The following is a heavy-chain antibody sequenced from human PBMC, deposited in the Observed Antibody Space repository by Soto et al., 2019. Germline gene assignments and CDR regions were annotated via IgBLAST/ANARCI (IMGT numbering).Heavy chain of an antibody. CDR1: GFTFSSYA. CDR2: IYSGGST. Sequence: GSLRLSCAASGFTFSSYAMHWVRQAPGKGLEWVSVIYSGGSTYYADSVKGRFTISRDNSKNTLYLQMNSLRAEDTAVYYCARDRIPTGMDVWGQGTTVTVSS. J-gene: IGHJ6*02. V-gene: IGHV3-66*01. CDR3: ARDRIPTGMDV.